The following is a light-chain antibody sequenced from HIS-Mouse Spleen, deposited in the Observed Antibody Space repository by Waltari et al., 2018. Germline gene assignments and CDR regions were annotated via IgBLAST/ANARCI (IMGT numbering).Light chain of an antibody. CDR3: CSYAGSSTWV. CDR1: SSDVGSYHL. J-gene: IGLJ3*02. CDR2: EGS. Sequence: QSALTQPASVSGSPGQSITISCTGTSSDVGSYHLVSWYQQHPGKAPKLMIYEGSKRPSGVSNRFSGSKSGNTAPLTISGLQAEDEADYYCCSYAGSSTWVFGGGTKLTVL. V-gene: IGLV2-23*01.